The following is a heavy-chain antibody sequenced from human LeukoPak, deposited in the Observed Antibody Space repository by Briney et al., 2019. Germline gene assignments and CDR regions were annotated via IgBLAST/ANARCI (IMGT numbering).Heavy chain of an antibody. D-gene: IGHD1-1*01. Sequence: GASVKVSCKASGYTFTVYYIHWVRQAPGQGLEWLGWIDPNSGVTNFAQKFQGRVAMTRDTFISTAYMELSRLRSDDSAVYYCARAKRLPLDYWGQGTLVTVSS. CDR3: ARAKRLPLDY. CDR2: IDPNSGVT. J-gene: IGHJ4*02. CDR1: GYTFTVYY. V-gene: IGHV1-2*02.